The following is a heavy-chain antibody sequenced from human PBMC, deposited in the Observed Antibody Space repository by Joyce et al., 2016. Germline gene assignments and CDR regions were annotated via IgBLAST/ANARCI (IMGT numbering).Heavy chain of an antibody. Sequence: VQLVQSGAEVKKPGSSVKVSCKVSGGNFYDYTITWVRQAPGQGLEGMGRIIPIVGVANYARKFRCRVALTADKSTATAYLELNSLRLDDTAMFFCTRGRIEYSKTFNAYDIWGQGTMVTVSS. D-gene: IGHD2/OR15-2a*01. V-gene: IGHV1-69*04. J-gene: IGHJ3*02. CDR3: TRGRIEYSKTFNAYDI. CDR1: GGNFYDYT. CDR2: IIPIVGVA.